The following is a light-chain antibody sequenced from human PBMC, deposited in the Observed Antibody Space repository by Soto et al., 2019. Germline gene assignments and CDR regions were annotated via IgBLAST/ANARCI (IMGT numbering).Light chain of an antibody. J-gene: IGKJ1*01. CDR2: RIF. V-gene: IGKV3-15*01. CDR1: QSVSGY. CDR3: LQHYSWPWT. Sequence: EIVMTQSPGTVSVFPGETATLSCRASQSVSGYLAWFHQKPGQAPRLVLLRIFTRAIGVPARFSGSGSETEFTLTISGLQSEDSGVYYCLQHYSWPWTFGQGTKVDIK.